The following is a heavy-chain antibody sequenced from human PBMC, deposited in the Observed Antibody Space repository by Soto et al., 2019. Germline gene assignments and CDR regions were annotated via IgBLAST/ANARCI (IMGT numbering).Heavy chain of an antibody. J-gene: IGHJ6*02. Sequence: ASVKVSCKASGYTFTSYGISWVRQAPGQGLEWMGWISAYNGNTNYAQKLQGRVTMTTDTSTSTAYMELRSLRSDDTAVYYCARDLNSAYYCYGKDVWGQGTTVTVSS. D-gene: IGHD2-21*01. CDR2: ISAYNGNT. CDR1: GYTFTSYG. V-gene: IGHV1-18*01. CDR3: ARDLNSAYYCYGKDV.